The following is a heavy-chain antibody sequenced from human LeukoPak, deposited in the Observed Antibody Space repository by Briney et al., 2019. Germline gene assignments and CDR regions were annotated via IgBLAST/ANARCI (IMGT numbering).Heavy chain of an antibody. Sequence: PGGSLRLSCAASGFTFSNAWMSWVRQAPGKGLEWVGRIKSKTDGGTTDYAAPVKGRFTISRDNAKSSLYLQMSGLRADDTAIYYCARAVGNSGIDYWGRGTLVTASS. CDR1: GFTFSNAW. CDR2: IKSKTDGGTT. CDR3: ARAVGNSGIDY. V-gene: IGHV3-15*01. J-gene: IGHJ4*02. D-gene: IGHD1-26*01.